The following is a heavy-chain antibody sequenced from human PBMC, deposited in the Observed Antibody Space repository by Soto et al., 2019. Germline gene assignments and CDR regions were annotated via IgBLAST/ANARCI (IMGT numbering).Heavy chain of an antibody. J-gene: IGHJ3*02. Sequence: SETLSLTCTVSGGSISSYYWSWIRQPPGKGLEWIGYIYYSGSTNYNPSLKSRVTISVDTSKNQFSLKLSSVNAADTAVYYCARLTYYYDSSGYLVGAFDIWGQGTMVTVSS. CDR3: ARLTYYYDSSGYLVGAFDI. V-gene: IGHV4-59*01. CDR2: IYYSGST. CDR1: GGSISSYY. D-gene: IGHD3-22*01.